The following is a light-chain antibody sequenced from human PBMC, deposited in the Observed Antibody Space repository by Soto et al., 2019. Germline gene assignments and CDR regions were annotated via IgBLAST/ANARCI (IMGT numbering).Light chain of an antibody. CDR2: GAS. CDR3: QQYGNSPFT. Sequence: EIVLTQSPGTLSLPPGERATLSCRASQTVSRSALAWYQQKPGQAPRLLIYGASNRATGIPDRFSGSGSGTDFTLTISRLEPEDFEVYYCQQYGNSPFTFGGGTKVDIK. V-gene: IGKV3-20*01. J-gene: IGKJ4*01. CDR1: QTVSRSA.